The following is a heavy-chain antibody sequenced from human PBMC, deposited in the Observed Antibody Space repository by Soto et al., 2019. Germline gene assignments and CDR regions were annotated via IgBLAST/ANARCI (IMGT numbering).Heavy chain of an antibody. Sequence: QVQLVESGGGLVKPGGSLRLSCAASGFTFSDFYMSWIRQAPGKGLEWISYISSGSTNIFYADSVKGRFTVSRDNAKNSVYQQMDSLRAEDTAVYYSARDRNAAGSDYWGQGTLVTVSS. CDR2: ISSGSTNI. D-gene: IGHD1-1*01. CDR1: GFTFSDFY. J-gene: IGHJ4*02. CDR3: ARDRNAAGSDY. V-gene: IGHV3-11*01.